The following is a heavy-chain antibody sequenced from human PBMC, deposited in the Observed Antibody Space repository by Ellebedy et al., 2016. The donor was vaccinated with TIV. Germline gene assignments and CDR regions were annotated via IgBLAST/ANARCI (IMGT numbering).Heavy chain of an antibody. V-gene: IGHV5-51*01. J-gene: IGHJ5*02. CDR2: IYPGDSDT. Sequence: GESLKISCKGSGYSFTSYWIGWVRQMPGKGLEWMGIIYPGDSDTRYSPSFQGQVTISADKSTSTAYLQWSSLKASDTAMYYCARRSGDYSEGGWFDPWGQGTLVTVSS. CDR3: ARRSGDYSEGGWFDP. D-gene: IGHD4-17*01. CDR1: GYSFTSYW.